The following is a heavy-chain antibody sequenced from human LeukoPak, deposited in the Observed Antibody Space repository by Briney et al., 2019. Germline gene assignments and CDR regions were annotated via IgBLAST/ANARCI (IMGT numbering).Heavy chain of an antibody. Sequence: GGPLRLSCAASGFTFSSYGMHWVRQAPGKGLEWVAVIWYDGSNKYYADSVKGRFTISRDNSKNTLYLQMNSLRAEDTAVYYCARDFGQQLDAETSDYWGQGTLVTVSS. CDR3: ARDFGQQLDAETSDY. CDR1: GFTFSSYG. CDR2: IWYDGSNK. V-gene: IGHV3-33*01. D-gene: IGHD6-13*01. J-gene: IGHJ4*02.